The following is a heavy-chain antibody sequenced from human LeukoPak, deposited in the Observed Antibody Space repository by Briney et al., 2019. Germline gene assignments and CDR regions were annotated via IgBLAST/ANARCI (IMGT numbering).Heavy chain of an antibody. Sequence: SVKVSCKASGGTFSSYAISWVRQAPGQGLEWMGRIIPIFGIANYAQKFQGRVTITADKSTSTAYMGLSSLRSEDTAVYYCARELEDGYNPWGQGTLVTVSS. V-gene: IGHV1-69*04. J-gene: IGHJ5*02. D-gene: IGHD5-24*01. CDR1: GGTFSSYA. CDR2: IIPIFGIA. CDR3: ARELEDGYNP.